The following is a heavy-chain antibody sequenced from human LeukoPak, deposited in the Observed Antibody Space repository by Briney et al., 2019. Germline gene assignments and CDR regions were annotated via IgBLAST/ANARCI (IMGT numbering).Heavy chain of an antibody. D-gene: IGHD6-19*01. Sequence: ASVKVSCKASGYTFTSYYMHWVRQAPGQGLEWMGWMNPNSGVSNHAQRFQGRVTMTRDTSIGTAYMELSSLRSDDTAVYYCATRVVAGIPYYFDHWGQGTLVTVSS. CDR3: ATRVVAGIPYYFDH. CDR1: GYTFTSYY. V-gene: IGHV1-2*02. J-gene: IGHJ4*02. CDR2: MNPNSGVS.